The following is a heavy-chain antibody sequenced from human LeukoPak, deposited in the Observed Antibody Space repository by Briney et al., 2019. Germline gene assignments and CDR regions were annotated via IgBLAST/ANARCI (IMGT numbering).Heavy chain of an antibody. V-gene: IGHV4-34*01. CDR1: GGSISSYY. CDR3: AREYYGDYEVPVRYYYGMDV. J-gene: IGHJ6*02. D-gene: IGHD4-17*01. Sequence: PSETLSLTCTVSGGSISSYYWSWIRQPPGRGLEWIGEINHSGSTNYNPSLKSRVTISVDTSKNQFSLKLSSVTAADTAVYYCAREYYGDYEVPVRYYYGMDVWGQGTTVTVSS. CDR2: INHSGST.